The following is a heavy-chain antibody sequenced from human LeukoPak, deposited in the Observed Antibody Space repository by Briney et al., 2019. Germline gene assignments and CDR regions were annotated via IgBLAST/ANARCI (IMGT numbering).Heavy chain of an antibody. CDR1: GYTFTGYY. J-gene: IGHJ4*02. V-gene: IGHV1-2*06. D-gene: IGHD6-19*01. CDR3: ARGPDTVAGLSYYFGY. Sequence: GASVKVSCKASGYTFTGYYMHWVRHAPGQGLEWMGRINPNSGGTNYAQKFQGRVTMTRDTSISTAYMELSRLRSDDTAVYYCARGPDTVAGLSYYFGYWGQGTLVTVSS. CDR2: INPNSGGT.